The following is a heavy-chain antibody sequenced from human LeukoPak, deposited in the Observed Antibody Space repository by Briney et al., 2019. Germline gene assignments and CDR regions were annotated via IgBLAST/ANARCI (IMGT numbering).Heavy chain of an antibody. Sequence: GGSLRLSCAASGFTFSSYSMNWVRQAPGKGLEWVSSISSSSSYIYYADSVKGRFTISRDNAKNSLYLQMNSLRAEDTAVYYCARLIRYCSSTSCLDYWGQGTLVTVSS. CDR3: ARLIRYCSSTSCLDY. J-gene: IGHJ4*02. D-gene: IGHD2-2*01. V-gene: IGHV3-21*01. CDR1: GFTFSSYS. CDR2: ISSSSSYI.